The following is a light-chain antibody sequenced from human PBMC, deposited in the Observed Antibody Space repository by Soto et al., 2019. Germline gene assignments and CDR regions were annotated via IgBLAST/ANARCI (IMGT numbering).Light chain of an antibody. Sequence: VMTQSPATLSVSPGDRATLSCRASQSVSSDLAWYQQKPGQVPRLLIYDASTRATGIPARFSGSGSGTEFTLTISSLQSEDFAVYYCQQYNNWPLPTFGQGTRLE. J-gene: IGKJ5*01. CDR1: QSVSSD. CDR2: DAS. CDR3: QQYNNWPLPT. V-gene: IGKV3-15*01.